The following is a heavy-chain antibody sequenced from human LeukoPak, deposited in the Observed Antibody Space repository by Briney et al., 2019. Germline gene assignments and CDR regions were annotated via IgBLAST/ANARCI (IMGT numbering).Heavy chain of an antibody. CDR2: INPNSGGT. Sequence: ASVKVSCKPSGYTFTVNHIHWVRQAPGQGPEWMGWINPNSGGTNYAQKFQGRVAMTRDTSISTAYMELSRLTSDDTAVYYCARVGFCTKGVCYSFDYWGQGTLVTVSS. CDR1: GYTFTVNH. CDR3: ARVGFCTKGVCYSFDY. V-gene: IGHV1-2*02. J-gene: IGHJ4*02. D-gene: IGHD2-8*01.